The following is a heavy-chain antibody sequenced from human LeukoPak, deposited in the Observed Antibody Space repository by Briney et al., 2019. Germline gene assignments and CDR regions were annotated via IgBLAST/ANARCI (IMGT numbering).Heavy chain of an antibody. D-gene: IGHD5-18*01. J-gene: IGHJ4*02. V-gene: IGHV1-46*01. CDR1: GYTFSSYY. CDR3: ARAPKGRGYSYDDFDY. Sequence: ASVKVSCKASGYTFSSYYMHWVRQAPGQGLEWMGIINPSGGSTSYVQKFQGRVTMTRDTSTSTVYMELSSLRSEDTAVYYCARAPKGRGYSYDDFDYWGQGTLVTVSS. CDR2: INPSGGST.